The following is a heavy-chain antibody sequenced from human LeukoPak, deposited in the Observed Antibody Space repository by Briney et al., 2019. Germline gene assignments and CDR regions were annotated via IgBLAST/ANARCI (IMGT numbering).Heavy chain of an antibody. CDR2: INNDGSGT. D-gene: IGHD2-2*01. V-gene: IGHV3-74*01. J-gene: IGHJ3*02. Sequence: GGSLRLSCAASGFTFSSYWMHWVRQAPGKGPVWVSRINNDGSGTTYEDSVKGRFTISRDDAKNTLYLQMNSLRAEDTAVYYCARHQGVPGNAFDIWGQGTMVTVSS. CDR1: GFTFSSYW. CDR3: ARHQGVPGNAFDI.